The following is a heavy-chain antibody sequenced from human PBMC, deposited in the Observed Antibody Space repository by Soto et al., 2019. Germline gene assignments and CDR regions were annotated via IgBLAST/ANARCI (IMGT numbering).Heavy chain of an antibody. CDR2: INPNGGVT. V-gene: IGHV1-2*02. D-gene: IGHD6-13*01. Sequence: QVQVVQSGAEVKKPGASVKVSCKASGYTFTGYYLHWVRQEPGQGLEWLGWINPNGGVTNYAQDFQGRITMTRDASINTAYLEVTRLRSEDTAVYYCSREGIAASIPTDWGQGTLVTVSS. CDR3: SREGIAASIPTD. CDR1: GYTFTGYY. J-gene: IGHJ4*02.